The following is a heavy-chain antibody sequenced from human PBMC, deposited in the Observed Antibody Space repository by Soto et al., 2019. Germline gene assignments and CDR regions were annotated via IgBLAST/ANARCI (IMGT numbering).Heavy chain of an antibody. CDR1: GYTFTSYY. D-gene: IGHD1-20*01. CDR2: MNPNSGNT. Sequence: ASVKVSCKASGYTFTSYYINWVRQATGQGLEWMGWMNPNSGNTGYAQKFQGRVTMTRNTSISTAYMELSSLRSEDTAVYYCARVITGTSWGDYYYYMDVWGKGTTVTVSS. V-gene: IGHV1-8*01. CDR3: ARVITGTSWGDYYYYMDV. J-gene: IGHJ6*03.